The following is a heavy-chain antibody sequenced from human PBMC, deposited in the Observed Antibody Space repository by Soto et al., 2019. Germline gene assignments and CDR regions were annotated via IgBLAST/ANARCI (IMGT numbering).Heavy chain of an antibody. Sequence: NPSETLSLTCTVSGGSVSSGSYYWSWIRQPPGKGLEWIGYIYYSGSTNYNPSLKSRVTISVDTSKNQFSLKLSSVTAADTAVYYCARLLWPEQANWFDPWGQGTLVTVSS. CDR3: ARLLWPEQANWFDP. CDR1: GGSVSSGSYY. V-gene: IGHV4-61*01. D-gene: IGHD3-10*01. CDR2: IYYSGST. J-gene: IGHJ5*02.